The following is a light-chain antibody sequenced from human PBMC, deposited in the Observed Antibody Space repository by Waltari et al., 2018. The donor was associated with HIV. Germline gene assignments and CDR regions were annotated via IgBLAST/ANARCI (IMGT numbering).Light chain of an antibody. CDR2: EVT. J-gene: IGLJ2*01. CDR1: SNDVGGYNY. CDR3: SSYTSSNTAHV. V-gene: IGLV2-14*01. Sequence: QSALTQPPSVSGSPGQSITISCTGTSNDVGGYNYVSWYQQHPGKAPKLLIYEVTNRPSAVANHFSCAKSCNTTSLTISGLQAEDEADYYCSSYTSSNTAHVFGAGTKLTVL.